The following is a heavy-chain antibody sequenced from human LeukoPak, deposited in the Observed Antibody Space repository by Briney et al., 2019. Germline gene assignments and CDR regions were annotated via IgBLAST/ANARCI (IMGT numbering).Heavy chain of an antibody. CDR3: AKDEGSGWPFDY. V-gene: IGHV3-30*18. CDR1: GFTFSSYG. D-gene: IGHD6-19*01. J-gene: IGHJ4*02. CDR2: ISYDGSNK. Sequence: GGSLRLSSAASGFTFSSYGMHWVRQAPGKGLEWVAVISYDGSNKYYADSVKGRFTISRDNSKNTLYLQMNSLRAEDTAVYYCAKDEGSGWPFDYWGQGTLVTVSS.